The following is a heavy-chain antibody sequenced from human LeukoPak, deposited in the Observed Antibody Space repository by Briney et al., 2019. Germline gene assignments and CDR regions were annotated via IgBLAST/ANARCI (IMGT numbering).Heavy chain of an antibody. V-gene: IGHV3-7*05. CDR2: IKQDGSEK. D-gene: IGHD5-24*01. J-gene: IGHJ5*02. Sequence: GGSLRLSCVASGFTVSGHYMSWVRQAPGKGLEWVGNIKQDGSEKRYADSVRGRFTISRDNAQTSLYLQMNSLRAEDTAVYYCARASDPWLQLTWGQGTLVTVSS. CDR3: ARASDPWLQLT. CDR1: GFTVSGHY.